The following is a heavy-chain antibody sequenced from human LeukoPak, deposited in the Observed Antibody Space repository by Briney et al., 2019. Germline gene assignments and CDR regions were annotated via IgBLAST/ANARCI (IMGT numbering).Heavy chain of an antibody. J-gene: IGHJ5*02. V-gene: IGHV4-39*01. Sequence: PSETVSLTCTVSGDSISSSTYYWRWIRQPPGEGVEGIGSIHYGGTTYDNPSLKSRVTISVDTSKNQFTLNLTSVTAADTDVYYCARQLDDYVCGSYYQASWGQGTLVTVSS. D-gene: IGHD3-16*01. CDR2: IHYGGTT. CDR3: ARQLDDYVCGSYYQAS. CDR1: GDSISSSTYY.